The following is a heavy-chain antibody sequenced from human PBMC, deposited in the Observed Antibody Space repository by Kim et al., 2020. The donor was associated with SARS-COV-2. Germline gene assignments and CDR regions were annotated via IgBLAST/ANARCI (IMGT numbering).Heavy chain of an antibody. CDR2: ISSSSSYT. CDR1: GFTFSDYY. Sequence: GGSLRLSCAASGFTFSDYYMSWIRQAPGKGLEWVSYISSSSSYTNYADSVKGRFTISRDNAKNSLYLQMNSLRAEDTAVYYCAREDYGDYPIYYGMDVWGQGTTVTVSS. V-gene: IGHV3-11*05. D-gene: IGHD4-17*01. CDR3: AREDYGDYPIYYGMDV. J-gene: IGHJ6*02.